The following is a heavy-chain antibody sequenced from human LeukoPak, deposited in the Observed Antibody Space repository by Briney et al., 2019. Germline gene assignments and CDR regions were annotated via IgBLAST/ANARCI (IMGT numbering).Heavy chain of an antibody. Sequence: PGGSLRLTCAASGFTLSKYWLHWVRQAPGKGLAWVSRISSDGTTTAYADSVKGRFTISRDSAKNMLYLQMNSLRVEDTAMYYCASPGDNYAILGFDCWGQGTLVTVSS. J-gene: IGHJ5*01. CDR1: GFTLSKYW. D-gene: IGHD3-9*01. CDR2: ISSDGTTT. CDR3: ASPGDNYAILGFDC. V-gene: IGHV3-74*01.